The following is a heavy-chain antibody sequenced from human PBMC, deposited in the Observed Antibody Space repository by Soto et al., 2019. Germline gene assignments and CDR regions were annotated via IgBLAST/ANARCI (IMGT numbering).Heavy chain of an antibody. CDR2: ITPNSGGT. J-gene: IGHJ4*02. Sequence: ASVKVSCKASGYTFTGYYIHWVRQAPGQGLEWMGWITPNSGGTMYAQKFQDWVTMTRDTSISTAYMELRRLRSDDTAVYYCARGSTDYYYNSAHYFLDYWGQGTLVTVSS. CDR3: ARGSTDYYYNSAHYFLDY. V-gene: IGHV1-2*04. D-gene: IGHD3-22*01. CDR1: GYTFTGYY.